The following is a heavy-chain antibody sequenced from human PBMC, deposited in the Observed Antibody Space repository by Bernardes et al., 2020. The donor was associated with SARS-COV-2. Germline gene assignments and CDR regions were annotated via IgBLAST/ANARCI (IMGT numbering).Heavy chain of an antibody. V-gene: IGHV3-9*01. Sequence: GGSLRLSCAGSGFPFEDFSMHWVRQVPGKGLEWVSSISWNSDNIGYADSVKGRFTISRDNAKNSLYLQMNSLRAEDTALYYCAKGYCSSASCPGAHWGQGTLVTVSS. CDR2: ISWNSDNI. CDR1: GFPFEDFS. J-gene: IGHJ4*02. CDR3: AKGYCSSASCPGAH. D-gene: IGHD2-2*01.